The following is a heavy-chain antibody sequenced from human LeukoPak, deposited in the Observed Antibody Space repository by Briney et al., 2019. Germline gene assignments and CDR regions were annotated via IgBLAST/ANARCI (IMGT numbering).Heavy chain of an antibody. Sequence: KPSETLSLTCTVSGGSISSYYWSWIRQPPGKGLEWIGYIYYSGSTNYNPSLKSRVTISVDTSKNQFSLKLSSVTAADTAVYYCARTTGLYDAFDIWGQGTMVTVSS. V-gene: IGHV4-59*01. J-gene: IGHJ3*02. D-gene: IGHD3-16*02. CDR1: GGSISSYY. CDR2: IYYSGST. CDR3: ARTTGLYDAFDI.